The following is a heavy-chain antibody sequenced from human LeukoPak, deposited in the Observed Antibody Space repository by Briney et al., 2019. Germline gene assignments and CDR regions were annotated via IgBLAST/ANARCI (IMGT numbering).Heavy chain of an antibody. V-gene: IGHV1-69*13. J-gene: IGHJ4*02. CDR3: AREYSGYDHPVY. D-gene: IGHD5-12*01. CDR1: GGTFSSYA. CDR2: IIPIFGTA. Sequence: GASVKVSCKASGGTFSSYAISWVRQAPGQGLEWMGGIIPIFGTANYAQKFQGRVTITADESTSTAYMELSSLRSEDTAVYYCAREYSGYDHPVYWGQGTLVTVSS.